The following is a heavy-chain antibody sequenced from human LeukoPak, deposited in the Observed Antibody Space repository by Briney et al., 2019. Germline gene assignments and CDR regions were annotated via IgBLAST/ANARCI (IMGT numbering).Heavy chain of an antibody. Sequence: GGSLRLSCAASGFTFSSYEMNWVRQAPGKGLEWVSYISSSGSTIYYADSVEGRFTISRDNAKNSLYLQMNSLRAEDTAVYYCARVGDGYNYHAWGQGTLVTVSS. J-gene: IGHJ5*02. CDR2: ISSSGSTI. D-gene: IGHD5-24*01. CDR3: ARVGDGYNYHA. V-gene: IGHV3-48*03. CDR1: GFTFSSYE.